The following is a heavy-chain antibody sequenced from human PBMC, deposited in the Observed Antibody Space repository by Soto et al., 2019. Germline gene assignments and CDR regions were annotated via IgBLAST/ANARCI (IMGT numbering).Heavy chain of an antibody. V-gene: IGHV4-30-4*01. Sequence: QVQLQESGPGLVKPSQTLSLTCTVSGGSISSGDYYWSWIRQPPGKGLELIGYIYHRGSTHYNPSRRSRVIISADTSKNQFSLKLSSVTAADTAVYYCARAEMATIPFDYWGQGTLVTVSS. D-gene: IGHD5-12*01. J-gene: IGHJ4*02. CDR1: GGSISSGDYY. CDR2: IYHRGST. CDR3: ARAEMATIPFDY.